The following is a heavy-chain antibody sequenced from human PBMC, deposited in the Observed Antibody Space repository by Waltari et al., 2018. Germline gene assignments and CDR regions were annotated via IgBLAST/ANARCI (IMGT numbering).Heavy chain of an antibody. CDR2: INHSGST. V-gene: IGHV4-34*01. CDR3: ARGRGGYCSGGSCYFDY. CDR1: GGSFSGYY. Sequence: QVQLQQWGAGLLKPSETLSLTCAVYGGSFSGYYWSWIRQPPGKGLEWIGEINHSGSTNHNPSLKSRVTISVDTSKNQFSLKLSSVTAADTAVYYCARGRGGYCSGGSCYFDYWGQGTLVTVSS. J-gene: IGHJ4*02. D-gene: IGHD2-15*01.